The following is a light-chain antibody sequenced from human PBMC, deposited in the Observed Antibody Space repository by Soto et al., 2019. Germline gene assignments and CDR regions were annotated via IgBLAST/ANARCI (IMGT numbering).Light chain of an antibody. CDR3: QQSDSTPRT. V-gene: IGKV1-39*01. CDR1: QSISKF. J-gene: IGKJ1*01. CDR2: GAS. Sequence: IQMTQSPSSLSASVEDRVIITCRASQSISKFLNWYQQKPGKAPKLLIYGASSLQRGVPSRFSGSGSGTDFTLTISNLQPEDSASYYCQQSDSTPRTFDQGTKVDIK.